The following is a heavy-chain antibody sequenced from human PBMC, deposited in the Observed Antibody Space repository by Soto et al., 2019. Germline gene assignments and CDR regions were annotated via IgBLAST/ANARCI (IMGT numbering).Heavy chain of an antibody. CDR3: ARVTEVATTSPDNWFDP. CDR2: IYYSGST. V-gene: IGHV4-30-4*01. D-gene: IGHD5-12*01. CDR1: GGSISSGDYY. J-gene: IGHJ5*02. Sequence: QVQLQESGPGLVKPSQTLSLTCTVSGGSISSGDYYWSWIRQPPGKGLEWIGYIYYSGSTYYNPSLKSRVTISVDTSKNQFSLKLSSVTAADTAVYYCARVTEVATTSPDNWFDPWGQGTLVTVSS.